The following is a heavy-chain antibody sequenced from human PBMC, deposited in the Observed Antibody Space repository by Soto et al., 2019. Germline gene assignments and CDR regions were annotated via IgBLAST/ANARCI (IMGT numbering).Heavy chain of an antibody. Sequence: LGESLKISCKGSGYSFTSYWIGWVRQMPGKGLEWMGIIYPGDSDTRYSPSFQGQVTISADKSISTAYLQWSSLKASDTAMYYCARHNHYDSSGYSVLGENDYWGQGTLVTVSS. J-gene: IGHJ4*02. CDR2: IYPGDSDT. D-gene: IGHD3-22*01. CDR3: ARHNHYDSSGYSVLGENDY. CDR1: GYSFTSYW. V-gene: IGHV5-51*01.